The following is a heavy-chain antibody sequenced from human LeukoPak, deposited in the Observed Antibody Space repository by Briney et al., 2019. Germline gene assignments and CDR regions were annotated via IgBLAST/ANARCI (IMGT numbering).Heavy chain of an antibody. CDR2: IYYSGST. J-gene: IGHJ3*02. CDR1: GGSVSSGTYY. Sequence: SETHSLTCTVSGGSVSSGTYYWSWIRQPPGEGLEWIGYIYYSGSTNYNPSLKSRVTISVDTSKNQFSLKLSSVTAADTAVYYCARVEWFGELSPFDIWGQGTMGTVSS. CDR3: ARVEWFGELSPFDI. V-gene: IGHV4-61*01. D-gene: IGHD3-10*01.